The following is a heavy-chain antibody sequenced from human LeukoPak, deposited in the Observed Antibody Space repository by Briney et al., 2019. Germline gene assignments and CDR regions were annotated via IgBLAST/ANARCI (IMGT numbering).Heavy chain of an antibody. J-gene: IGHJ4*02. CDR1: GYSISSGYY. V-gene: IGHV4-38-2*02. D-gene: IGHD3-22*01. Sequence: SETLSLTCTVSGYSISSGYYWGWTRQPPGKGLEWIGSIYHSGSTYYNPSLKSRITMSVDTSKNQFYLKLSSVTAADTAVYYCHHYYDSSGLIGYYFDYWGQGTLVTVSS. CDR2: IYHSGST. CDR3: HHYYDSSGLIGYYFDY.